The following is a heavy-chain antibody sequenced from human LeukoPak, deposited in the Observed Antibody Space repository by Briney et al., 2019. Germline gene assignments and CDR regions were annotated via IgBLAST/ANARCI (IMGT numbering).Heavy chain of an antibody. D-gene: IGHD1-26*01. J-gene: IGHJ3*02. V-gene: IGHV4-4*07. CDR1: GDSITSYY. Sequence: SETLSLTCTVSGDSITSYYWSWIRQPAGKGLEWIGRFYISGSTNYNPSLKSRVTMSVDTSKNQFSLELSSVTATDTAVYFCATNRVGTYDRPFDIWGQGTMVTVSS. CDR3: ATNRVGTYDRPFDI. CDR2: FYISGST.